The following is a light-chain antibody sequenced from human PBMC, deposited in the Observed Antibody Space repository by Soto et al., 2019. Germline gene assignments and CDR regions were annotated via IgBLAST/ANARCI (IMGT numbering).Light chain of an antibody. J-gene: IGKJ3*01. V-gene: IGKV3-15*01. Sequence: EIMMTQSPGTLSVSPGEGATLSCTASQSVNLNLAWYPQKPGQPPRLLLYGASTRATGIPFRIRGSGSGTEFTLTFSSLQSDNSSVYYCHQYNSLPRGTFGPGTKVEIK. CDR3: HQYNSLPRGT. CDR1: QSVNLN. CDR2: GAS.